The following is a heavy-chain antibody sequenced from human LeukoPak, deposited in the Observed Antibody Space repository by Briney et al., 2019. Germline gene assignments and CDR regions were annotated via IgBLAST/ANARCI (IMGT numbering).Heavy chain of an antibody. V-gene: IGHV4-39*07. CDR2: IYYSGST. CDR3: ARIIVVVPAAKYYYYMDV. CDR1: GGSISSSSYY. D-gene: IGHD2-2*01. J-gene: IGHJ6*03. Sequence: KPSETLSLTCTVSGGSISSSSYYWGWIRQPPGKGLEWIGSIYYSGSTYYNPSLKSRVTISVDTSKNQFSLKLSSVTAADTAVYYCARIIVVVPAAKYYYYMDVWGKGTTVTVSS.